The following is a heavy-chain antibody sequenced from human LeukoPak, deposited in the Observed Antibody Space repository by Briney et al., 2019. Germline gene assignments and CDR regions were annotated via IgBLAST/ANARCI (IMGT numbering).Heavy chain of an antibody. D-gene: IGHD3-22*01. CDR1: GGSISSSSYY. CDR2: IYYSGST. Sequence: MASETLSLTCTVSGGSISSSSYYWGWIRQPPGKGLEWIGSIYYSGSTYYNPSLKRRVTISVDTSKNQFSLKLSSVTAADTAVYYCARVVWYYDSSGYPDYWGQGTLVTVSS. CDR3: ARVVWYYDSSGYPDY. J-gene: IGHJ4*02. V-gene: IGHV4-39*07.